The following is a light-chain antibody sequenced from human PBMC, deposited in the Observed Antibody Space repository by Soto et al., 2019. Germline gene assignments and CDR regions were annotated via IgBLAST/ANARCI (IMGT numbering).Light chain of an antibody. CDR3: AAWDDSLNGVV. CDR1: SSNIGGNT. J-gene: IGLJ2*01. V-gene: IGLV1-44*01. CDR2: TNN. Sequence: QSVLTQPPSASGTPGQRVTISCSGSSSNIGGNTVNWYQQLPGTAPKLLMYTNNQRPSGGPDRFSGSKSGTSASLAISGLQSEDEADYYCAAWDDSLNGVVFGGGTKVTVL.